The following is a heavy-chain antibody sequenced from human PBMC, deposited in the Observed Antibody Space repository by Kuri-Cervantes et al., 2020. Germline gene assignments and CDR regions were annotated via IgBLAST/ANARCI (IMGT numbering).Heavy chain of an antibody. J-gene: IGHJ3*02. CDR3: ARDPLVTAIRDDAFDI. V-gene: IGHV3-7*01. CDR2: IKQDGSEK. CDR1: GFTFSSYW. D-gene: IGHD2-21*02. Sequence: GESLKISCAASGFTFSSYWMSWVRQAPGKGLEWVANIKQDGSEKYYVDSVKGRFTISRDNAKNSLYLQMNSLRAEDTAVYYCARDPLVTAIRDDAFDIWGQGTMVTVSS.